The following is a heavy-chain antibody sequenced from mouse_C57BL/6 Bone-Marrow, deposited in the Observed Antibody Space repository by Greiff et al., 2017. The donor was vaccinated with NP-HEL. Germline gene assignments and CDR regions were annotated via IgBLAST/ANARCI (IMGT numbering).Heavy chain of an antibody. Sequence: QVQLKQSGAELVKPGASVKLSCKASGYTFTSYWMHWVKQRPGRGLEWIGRIDPNSGGTKYNEKFKSKATLTVDKPSSTAYMQLSSLTSEDSAVYYCARWVHDGYYGENAMDYWGQGTSVTVSS. V-gene: IGHV1-72*01. J-gene: IGHJ4*01. CDR2: IDPNSGGT. CDR3: ARWVHDGYYGENAMDY. CDR1: GYTFTSYW. D-gene: IGHD2-3*01.